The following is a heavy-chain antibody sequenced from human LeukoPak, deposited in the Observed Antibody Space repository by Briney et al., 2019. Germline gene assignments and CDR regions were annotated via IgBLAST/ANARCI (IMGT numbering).Heavy chain of an antibody. J-gene: IGHJ4*02. CDR1: GFTFDDYA. V-gene: IGHV3-9*03. CDR2: ISWNSGSI. CDR3: AKGYCSSTSCYFDY. Sequence: PGRSLRLSCAASGFTFDDYAMHWVRRAPGRGLEWVSGISWNSGSIGYADSVKGRFTISRDNAKNSLYLQMNSLRAEDMALYYCAKGYCSSTSCYFDYWGQGTLVTVSS. D-gene: IGHD2-2*01.